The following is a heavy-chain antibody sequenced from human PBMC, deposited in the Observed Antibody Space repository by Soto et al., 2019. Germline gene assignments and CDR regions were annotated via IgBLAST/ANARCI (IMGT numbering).Heavy chain of an antibody. CDR2: IYYSGST. J-gene: IGHJ5*02. CDR3: ARSFMVRGVTDENWFDP. Sequence: SETLSLTCTVSGGSISSGGYYWSWIRQHPGKGLEWIGYIYYSGSTYYNPSLKSRVTISVDTSKNQFSLKLSSVTAADTAVYYCARSFMVRGVTDENWFDPWGQGTLVTVSS. D-gene: IGHD3-10*01. CDR1: GGSISSGGYY. V-gene: IGHV4-31*03.